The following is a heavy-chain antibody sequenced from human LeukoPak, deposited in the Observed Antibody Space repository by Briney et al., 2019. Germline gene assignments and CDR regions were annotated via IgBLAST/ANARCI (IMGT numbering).Heavy chain of an antibody. V-gene: IGHV1-69*05. Sequence: ASVKVSCKASGGTFSSYAISWVRQAPGQGLEWMGRIIPIFGTANYAQKFQGRVTITTDESTSTAYMKLSSLRSEDTAVYYCARGTQYYYDSSGYPRGEINWFDPWGQGTLVTVSS. CDR3: ARGTQYYYDSSGYPRGEINWFDP. D-gene: IGHD3-22*01. CDR2: IIPIFGTA. CDR1: GGTFSSYA. J-gene: IGHJ5*02.